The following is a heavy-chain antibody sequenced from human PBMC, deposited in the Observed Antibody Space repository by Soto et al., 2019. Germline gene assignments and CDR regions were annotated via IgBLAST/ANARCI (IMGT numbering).Heavy chain of an antibody. CDR1: GFAFTNAW. CDR3: TTDRRYGDYPYYYYAMDV. CDR2: IKSKTDGGTT. V-gene: IGHV3-15*07. Sequence: EVQLVESGGGLVKPGGSLRVSCAASGFAFTNAWMNWVRQAPGKGLEWVGRIKSKTDGGTTDYAEPVKGRFTISRDDSKNTLYLQMNSLKTEDTAVYYCTTDRRYGDYPYYYYAMDVWGQGTTVTVSS. J-gene: IGHJ6*02. D-gene: IGHD4-17*01.